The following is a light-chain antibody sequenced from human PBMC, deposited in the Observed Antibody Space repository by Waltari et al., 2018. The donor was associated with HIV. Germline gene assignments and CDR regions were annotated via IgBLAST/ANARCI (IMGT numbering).Light chain of an antibody. CDR1: QGINNW. V-gene: IGKV1D-12*01. J-gene: IGKJ3*01. CDR2: AAS. CDR3: QQANSFPFT. Sequence: IQMTQSPSSVSASVGDRGTITGRASQGINNWLAWSEQKPGKAPKLLVYAASILQSGVPSRFSGSGSGTDFTLLISSLQPEDFATYYCQQANSFPFTFGPGTKVDVK.